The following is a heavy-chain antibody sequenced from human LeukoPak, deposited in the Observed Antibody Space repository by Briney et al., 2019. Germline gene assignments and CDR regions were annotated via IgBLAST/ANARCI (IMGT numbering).Heavy chain of an antibody. J-gene: IGHJ4*02. CDR2: ISSSSSYI. V-gene: IGHV3-21*01. D-gene: IGHD2-2*01. Sequence: MPGGSLRLSCAASGFTFSNYSMNWVRQAPGKGLEWVSSISSSSSYIYYADSVKGRFTISRDNAKNSLYLQMNSLRAEDTAVYYCAREEDIVVVPAASDYWGQGTLVTVSS. CDR1: GFTFSNYS. CDR3: AREEDIVVVPAASDY.